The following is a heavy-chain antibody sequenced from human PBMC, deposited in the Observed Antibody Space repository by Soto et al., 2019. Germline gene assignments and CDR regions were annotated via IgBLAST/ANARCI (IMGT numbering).Heavy chain of an antibody. CDR3: ARGRFGELSPFHY. J-gene: IGHJ4*02. CDR1: GGSIGTYY. D-gene: IGHD3-10*01. Sequence: QVQLQESGPGLVKPSETLSLTCTVSGGSIGTYYWSWLRQPPGKALEWIGYIYYTGNTKYNPSLKRRVTISVDTSKNQFSLNLNSVTAADTAVYYCARGRFGELSPFHYWLQGALVTVSS. V-gene: IGHV4-59*01. CDR2: IYYTGNT.